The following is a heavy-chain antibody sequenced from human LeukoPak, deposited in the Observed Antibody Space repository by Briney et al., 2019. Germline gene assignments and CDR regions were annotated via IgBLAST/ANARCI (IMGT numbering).Heavy chain of an antibody. D-gene: IGHD5-18*01. Sequence: GGSLRLSCAASGFTFSSYSMNWVRQAPGKGLEWVSSISSSSSYIYYADSVKGRFTISRDNAKNSLYLQMNSLRAEDTAVYYCARVERTSIQLWSLDYWGQGTLVTVSS. CDR2: ISSSSSYI. CDR3: ARVERTSIQLWSLDY. V-gene: IGHV3-21*01. J-gene: IGHJ4*02. CDR1: GFTFSSYS.